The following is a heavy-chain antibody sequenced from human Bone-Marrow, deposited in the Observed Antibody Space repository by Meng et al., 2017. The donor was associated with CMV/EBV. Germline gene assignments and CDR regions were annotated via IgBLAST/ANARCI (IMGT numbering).Heavy chain of an antibody. J-gene: IGHJ6*02. CDR2: IRSKANSYAT. Sequence: GESLKISCAASGFTFSGSAMHWVRQASGKGLEWVGRIRSKANSYATAYAASVKGRFTISRDDSKNTAYLQMNSLKTEDTAVYYCTRSTLDRYCSSTSCHLKNYYGMDVWGRGTTVTVSS. V-gene: IGHV3-73*01. CDR1: GFTFSGSA. D-gene: IGHD2-2*01. CDR3: TRSTLDRYCSSTSCHLKNYYGMDV.